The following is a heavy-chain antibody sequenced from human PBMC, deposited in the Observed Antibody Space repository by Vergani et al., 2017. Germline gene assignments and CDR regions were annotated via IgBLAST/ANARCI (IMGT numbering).Heavy chain of an antibody. CDR2: IDHTGRP. J-gene: IGHJ6*03. V-gene: IGHV4-34*01. CDR3: ARVNTETNGHLYYYYYMDV. CDR1: GGSFTSYH. D-gene: IGHD4-11*01. Sequence: QVQLQQWGGGLLKPSETLSLTCVVNGGSFTSYHWTWIRHSPGEGLEWVGDIDHTGRPDYNPSLKIRLTMSVDKSRNQFSLTLNSVTATDTAIYFCARVNTETNGHLYYYYYMDVWGQGTAVTVS.